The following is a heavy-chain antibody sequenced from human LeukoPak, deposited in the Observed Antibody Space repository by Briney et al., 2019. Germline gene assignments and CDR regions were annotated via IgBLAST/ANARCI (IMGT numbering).Heavy chain of an antibody. D-gene: IGHD6-13*01. CDR3: AKAPSSWYKTEYFQH. V-gene: IGHV3-23*01. CDR2: ISGSGGST. J-gene: IGHJ1*01. CDR1: GFTFSSYA. Sequence: PGGSLRLSCAASGFTFSSYAMSWVRQAPGKGLEWVSAISGSGGSTYYADSVKGRFTISRDNPKNTLYLQMNSLRAEDTAVYYSAKAPSSWYKTEYFQHWGQGTLVTVS.